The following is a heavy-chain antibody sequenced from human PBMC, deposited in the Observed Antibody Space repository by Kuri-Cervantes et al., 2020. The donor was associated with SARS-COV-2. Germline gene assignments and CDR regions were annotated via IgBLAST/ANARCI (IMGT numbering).Heavy chain of an antibody. CDR1: GGSFSGYY. D-gene: IGHD6-13*01. CDR3: VRGPRYSSSWYQTLNY. Sequence: GSLRLSCAVYGGSFSGYYWSWIRQPPGKGLEWIGEINHSGSTNYNPSLKSRVTISVDTSKNQFSLKLSSVTAADTAVYYCVRGPRYSSSWYQTLNYWGQGTLVTVSS. V-gene: IGHV4-34*01. CDR2: INHSGST. J-gene: IGHJ4*02.